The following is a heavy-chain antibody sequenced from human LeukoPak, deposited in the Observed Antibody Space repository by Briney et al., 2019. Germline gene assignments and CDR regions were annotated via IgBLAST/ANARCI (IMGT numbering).Heavy chain of an antibody. CDR3: ARDPAPNYYDNRGYYLDY. D-gene: IGHD3-22*01. Sequence: SETLSLTCTVSGDSIGSADYYWTWIRQPPGKGLEWIGNIYYSGSTSYKSSLKSRVTMSLDTSENQFSLKLSSVTAADTAVYYCARDPAPNYYDNRGYYLDYWGQGILVTVSS. CDR1: GDSIGSADYY. CDR2: IYYSGST. V-gene: IGHV4-30-4*01. J-gene: IGHJ4*02.